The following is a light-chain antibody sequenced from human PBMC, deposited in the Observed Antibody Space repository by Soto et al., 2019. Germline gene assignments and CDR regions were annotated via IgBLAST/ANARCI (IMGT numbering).Light chain of an antibody. J-gene: IGKJ1*01. Sequence: EIVLTQSPVTLSLSPGERATLSCRASQSVSSSYLAWYQQKPGQAPRLLIYGASSRATGIPDRFSGSGSGTDFTLTISRLEPEDFAVYYCQQYGSSLTWTFG. V-gene: IGKV3-20*01. CDR1: QSVSSSY. CDR3: QQYGSSLTWT. CDR2: GAS.